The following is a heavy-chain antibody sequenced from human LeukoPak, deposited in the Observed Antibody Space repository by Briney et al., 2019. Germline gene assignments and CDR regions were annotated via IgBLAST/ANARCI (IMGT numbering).Heavy chain of an antibody. CDR1: GGSISSYY. D-gene: IGHD6-6*01. V-gene: IGHV4-59*01. CDR3: ASTTPGYSSSSPLDY. CDR2: IYYSGST. Sequence: SETLSLTCTVSGGSISSYYWSWIRQPPGKGLEWMGYIYYSGSTNYNPSLKSRVTISVDTSKNQFSLKLSSVTAADTAVYYCASTTPGYSSSSPLDYWGQGTLVTVSS. J-gene: IGHJ4*02.